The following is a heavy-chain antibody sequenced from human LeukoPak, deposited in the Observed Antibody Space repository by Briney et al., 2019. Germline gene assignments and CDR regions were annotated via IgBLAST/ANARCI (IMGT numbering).Heavy chain of an antibody. Sequence: PSETLSLTCTVSGGSISSYHWSWIRQPPGKGLEWIGYIYHTGSTSYSPSLKSRVTISADTSQNQFSLKLSSVTAADTAVYYCASRKLGNDYWGQGTLVTVSS. J-gene: IGHJ4*02. D-gene: IGHD7-27*01. V-gene: IGHV4-59*01. CDR1: GGSISSYH. CDR3: ASRKLGNDY. CDR2: IYHTGST.